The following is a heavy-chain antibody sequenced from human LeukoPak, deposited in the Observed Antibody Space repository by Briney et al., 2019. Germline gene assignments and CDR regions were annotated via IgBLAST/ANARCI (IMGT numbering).Heavy chain of an antibody. CDR2: TSGRGVNS. CDR3: EKEYSGYDFDY. J-gene: IGHJ4*02. Sequence: GGSLRLSCAASGFTLRDYDMSWVRQAPGKGLEWVAATSGRGVNSYYADSVRGRFTIPRDNSQNTLYLQMDSLRAEDTALYYCEKEYSGYDFDYWGQGTLVTVSS. D-gene: IGHD5-12*01. V-gene: IGHV3-23*01. CDR1: GFTLRDYD.